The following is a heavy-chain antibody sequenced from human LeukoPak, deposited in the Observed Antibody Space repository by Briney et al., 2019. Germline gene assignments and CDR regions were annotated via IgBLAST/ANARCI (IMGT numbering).Heavy chain of an antibody. D-gene: IGHD2-21*01. J-gene: IGHJ5*02. CDR3: ARAPPRMWWPHIGRFDP. CDR2: IYYTGKT. CDR1: GGSITTGSYF. Sequence: PSETLSLTCTVSGGSITTGSYFWGWIRQFPGKGLEWIATIYYTGKTYYNPSLKSRVTISVDTSKNQFSLKLSSVTAADTAVYYCARAPPRMWWPHIGRFDPWGQGTLVTVSS. V-gene: IGHV4-39*07.